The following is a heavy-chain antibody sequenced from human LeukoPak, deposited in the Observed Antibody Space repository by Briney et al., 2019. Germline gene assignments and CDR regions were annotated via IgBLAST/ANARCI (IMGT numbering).Heavy chain of an antibody. Sequence: PSETLSLTCTVSGGSISSYYWGWIRQPPGKGLEWIGSIYHSGSTYYNPSLKSRVTISVDTSKNQFSLKLSSVTAADTAVYYCARRGVYYYYMDVWGKGTTVTVSS. D-gene: IGHD2-8*01. CDR3: ARRGVYYYYMDV. CDR2: IYHSGST. V-gene: IGHV4-38-2*02. J-gene: IGHJ6*03. CDR1: GGSISSYY.